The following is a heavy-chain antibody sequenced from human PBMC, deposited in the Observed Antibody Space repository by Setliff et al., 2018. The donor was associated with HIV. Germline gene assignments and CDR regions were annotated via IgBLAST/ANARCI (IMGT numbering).Heavy chain of an antibody. V-gene: IGHV4-34*01. CDR1: GGSFSGYY. J-gene: IGHJ6*03. D-gene: IGHD3-10*01. Sequence: NPSETLSLTCAVYGGSFSGYYWSWIRQPPGKGLEWIGEINHSGSTSFNPSLKSRVTMSFDTSKNQFSLKLSSVTAADTAVYYCARGRLYYGSGALDYYYYMDVWGKGTTVTVSS. CDR2: INHSGST. CDR3: ARGRLYYGSGALDYYYYMDV.